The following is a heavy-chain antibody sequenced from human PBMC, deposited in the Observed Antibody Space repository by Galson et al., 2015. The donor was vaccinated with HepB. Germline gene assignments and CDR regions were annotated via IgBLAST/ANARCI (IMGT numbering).Heavy chain of an antibody. Sequence: SVKVSCKASGYTFTNYFLHWVRQAPGQGLEWMGQINPIDGVTRYAQKVQGRVTVTRDTSTSTVYMELSSLRSEDTAVYYCAREGFNDYGDDLHQKSFDSWGPGTLVTVSS. CDR3: AREGFNDYGDDLHQKSFDS. CDR1: GYTFTNYF. J-gene: IGHJ4*02. D-gene: IGHD4/OR15-4a*01. CDR2: INPIDGVT. V-gene: IGHV1-46*01.